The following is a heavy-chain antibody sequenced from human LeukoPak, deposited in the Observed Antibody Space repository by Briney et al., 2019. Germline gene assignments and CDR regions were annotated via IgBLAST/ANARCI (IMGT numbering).Heavy chain of an antibody. CDR3: ARGSYDVDFWSGYDDY. Sequence: GGSLRLSCAASGFTFSSYGMHWVRQAPGKGLEWVAVISYDGSNKYYADSVKGRFTISRDNSKNTLYLQMNSLRAEDTAVYYCARGSYDVDFWSGYDDYWGQGTLVTVSS. D-gene: IGHD3-3*01. J-gene: IGHJ4*02. CDR1: GFTFSSYG. V-gene: IGHV3-30*03. CDR2: ISYDGSNK.